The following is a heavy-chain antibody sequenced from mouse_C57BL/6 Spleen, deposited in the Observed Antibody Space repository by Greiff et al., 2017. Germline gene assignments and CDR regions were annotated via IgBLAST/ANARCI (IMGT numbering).Heavy chain of an antibody. CDR3: ARTGYYGSNRYFDV. V-gene: IGHV5-17*01. CDR2: ISSGSSTI. J-gene: IGHJ1*03. D-gene: IGHD1-1*01. CDR1: GFTFSDYG. Sequence: DVQLVESGGGLVKPGGSLKLSCAASGFTFSDYGMHWVRQAPEKGLEWVAYISSGSSTIYYADTVKGRFTISRDNAKNTLFLQMTSLRSEDTAMYYCARTGYYGSNRYFDVWGTGTTVTVSS.